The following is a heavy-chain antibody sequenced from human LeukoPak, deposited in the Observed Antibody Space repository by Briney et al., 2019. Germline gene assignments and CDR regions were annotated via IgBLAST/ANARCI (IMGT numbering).Heavy chain of an antibody. J-gene: IGHJ3*02. V-gene: IGHV3-21*01. CDR2: ISSSSSYI. D-gene: IGHD3-22*01. CDR3: AREWAIGAFDI. CDR1: GFTFSSYS. Sequence: GSLRLSCAASGFTFSSYSMNWVRQAPGKGLEWVSSISSSSSYIYYADSVKGRFTISRDNAKNSLYLQMSSLRAEDTAVYYCAREWAIGAFDIWGQGTMVTVSS.